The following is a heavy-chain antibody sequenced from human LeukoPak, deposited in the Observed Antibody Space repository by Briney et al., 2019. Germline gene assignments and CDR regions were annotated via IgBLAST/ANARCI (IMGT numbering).Heavy chain of an antibody. Sequence: ASVTVSCTASGYTFTGYYMHWVRQAPGQGLAWMGWINPNSGGTNYAQKFQGRVTMTRDTSISTAYMELSRLRSDDTAVYYCARDMGDKVITMVRGVIDDYWGQGTLVTVSS. D-gene: IGHD3-10*01. CDR1: GYTFTGYY. CDR2: INPNSGGT. J-gene: IGHJ4*02. CDR3: ARDMGDKVITMVRGVIDDY. V-gene: IGHV1-2*02.